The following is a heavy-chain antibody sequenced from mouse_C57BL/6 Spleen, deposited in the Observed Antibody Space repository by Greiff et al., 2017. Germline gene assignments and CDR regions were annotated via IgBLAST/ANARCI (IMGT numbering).Heavy chain of an antibody. CDR1: GYTFTDYY. D-gene: IGHD2-4*01. CDR2: INPYNGGT. V-gene: IGHV1-19*01. J-gene: IGHJ1*03. Sequence: EVQLQQSGPVLVKPGASVKMSCKASGYTFTDYYMNWVKQSHGKSLEWIGVINPYNGGTSYNQKFKGKATLTVDKSSSTAYMELNSLTSEDSAVYYCARYDYDDSYFDVWGTGTTVTVSS. CDR3: ARYDYDDSYFDV.